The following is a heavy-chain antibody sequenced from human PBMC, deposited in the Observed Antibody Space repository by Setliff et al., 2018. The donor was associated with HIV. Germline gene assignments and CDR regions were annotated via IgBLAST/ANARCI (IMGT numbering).Heavy chain of an antibody. Sequence: PSETLSLTCTVSGGTINSGGCYWSWIRQPPGKGLEWIGFIYHRGNTHYNSALKSRLTISVDTSRNQFSLNLSSVTAADTAGYFCARVALACISARPFYFDYWGQGALVTVSS. CDR1: GGTINSGGCY. D-gene: IGHD6-6*01. CDR2: IYHRGNT. J-gene: IGHJ4*02. V-gene: IGHV4-31*03. CDR3: ARVALACISARPFYFDY.